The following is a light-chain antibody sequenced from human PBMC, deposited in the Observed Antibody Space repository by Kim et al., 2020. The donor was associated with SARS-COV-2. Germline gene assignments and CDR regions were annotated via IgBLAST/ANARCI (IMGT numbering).Light chain of an antibody. V-gene: IGLV3-9*01. CDR1: KGETEN. Sequence: ALRHTAIVTCGAVKGETENVYWYQQRRGQAPLVIMYGGDHRPSGIRGLFSGSNSRSAAPLTISRDQAEDEADYCCQVWDSRTVVFGGGTQLTVL. CDR2: GGD. J-gene: IGLJ3*02. CDR3: QVWDSRTVV.